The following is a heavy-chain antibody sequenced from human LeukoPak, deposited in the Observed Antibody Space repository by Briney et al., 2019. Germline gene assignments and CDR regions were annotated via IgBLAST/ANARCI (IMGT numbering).Heavy chain of an antibody. CDR1: GFTFSSYA. V-gene: IGHV3-15*01. J-gene: IGHJ4*02. CDR3: TTQEIVVVPAAPS. CDR2: IKSKTDGGTT. D-gene: IGHD2-2*01. Sequence: GGSLRLSCAASGFTFSSYAMSWVRQAPGKGLEWVGRIKSKTDGGTTDYAAPVKGRFTISRDDSKNTLYLQMNSLKTEDTAVYYCTTQEIVVVPAAPSRGQGTLVTVSS.